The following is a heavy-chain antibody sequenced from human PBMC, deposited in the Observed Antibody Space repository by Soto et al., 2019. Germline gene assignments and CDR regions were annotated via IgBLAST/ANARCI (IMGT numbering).Heavy chain of an antibody. D-gene: IGHD6-19*01. CDR1: GYTFTGYY. CDR3: ARDLVAVSQCPRWYYYYGMHV. Sequence: GASVKVSCKASGYTFTGYYMHWVRQAPGQGLEWMGWINPNSGGTNYAQKFQCWVTMTRDTSISTAYMELSRLRSDDTAVYYCARDLVAVSQCPRWYYYYGMHVSGQATTVTVSS. J-gene: IGHJ6*02. CDR2: INPNSGGT. V-gene: IGHV1-2*04.